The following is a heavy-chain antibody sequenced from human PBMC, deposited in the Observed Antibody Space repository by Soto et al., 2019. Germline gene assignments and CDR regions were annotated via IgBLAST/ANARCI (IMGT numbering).Heavy chain of an antibody. D-gene: IGHD5-18*01. CDR1: GYTFTSYD. J-gene: IGHJ6*02. Sequence: ASVKVSCKASGYTFTSYDINWVRQATGQGLEWMGWMNPNSGNTGYAQKFQGRVTMTRNTSISTAYMELSSLRSEDTAVYYCARGRGSYYYYYGMDVWGQGTTVTVSS. CDR2: MNPNSGNT. CDR3: ARGRGSYYYYYGMDV. V-gene: IGHV1-8*01.